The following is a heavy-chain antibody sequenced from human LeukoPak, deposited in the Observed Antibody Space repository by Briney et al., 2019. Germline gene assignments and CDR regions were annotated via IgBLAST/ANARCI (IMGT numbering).Heavy chain of an antibody. CDR2: IYYSGST. J-gene: IGHJ4*02. Sequence: PSETLSLTCTVSGGSISSSSYYWGWIRQPPGKGLEWIGSIYYSGSTYYNPSLKSRVTISVDTSKNQFSLKLSSVTAADTAVYYCARVIVGATNGFDYWGQGTLVTVSS. CDR3: ARVIVGATNGFDY. CDR1: GGSISSSSYY. V-gene: IGHV4-39*07. D-gene: IGHD1-26*01.